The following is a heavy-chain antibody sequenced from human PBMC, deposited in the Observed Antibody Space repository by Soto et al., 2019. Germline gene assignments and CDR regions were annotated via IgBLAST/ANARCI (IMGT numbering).Heavy chain of an antibody. CDR3: VRGSSCTTTTCYNLGWFDP. CDR1: GFTFSGFV. CDR2: IWYDGSHK. D-gene: IGHD2-2*02. J-gene: IGHJ5*02. Sequence: GSLSLSCATSGFTFSGFVMQWVRQAPGKGLEWVAVIWYDGSHKYYADSVKGRFTISRDDSKNTLYLQMNNLRVEHTAVYYCVRGSSCTTTTCYNLGWFDPWGQGTLVTVSS. V-gene: IGHV3-33*01.